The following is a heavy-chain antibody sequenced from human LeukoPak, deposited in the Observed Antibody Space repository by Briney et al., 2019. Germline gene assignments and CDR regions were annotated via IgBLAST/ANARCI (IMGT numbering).Heavy chain of an antibody. D-gene: IGHD7-27*01. J-gene: IGHJ3*02. CDR1: GFALDDYT. CDR2: ITWDSDSV. Sequence: PGGSLRLSCVASGFALDDYTMHWVRQVPGKGLEWVSGITWDSDSVDYADSVKGRFTISRDNAKNSLYLQMNSLRAEDMALYYCAKGNWGSAFDIWGQGTMVTASS. V-gene: IGHV3-9*03. CDR3: AKGNWGSAFDI.